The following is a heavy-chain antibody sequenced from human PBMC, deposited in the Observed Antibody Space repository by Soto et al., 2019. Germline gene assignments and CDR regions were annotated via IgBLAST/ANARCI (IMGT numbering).Heavy chain of an antibody. CDR1: GGTFSSYT. CDR2: IIPILGIA. V-gene: IGHV1-69*10. J-gene: IGHJ4*01. Sequence: ASVKVSCKASGGTFSSYTISWVRQAPGQGLEWMGGIIPILGIANYAQKFQGRVTITADKSTSTAYMELSSLRSEDTAVYYCAREGDSGVVPAAMTIDYWGQGTLVTVSS. CDR3: AREGDSGVVPAAMTIDY. D-gene: IGHD2-2*01.